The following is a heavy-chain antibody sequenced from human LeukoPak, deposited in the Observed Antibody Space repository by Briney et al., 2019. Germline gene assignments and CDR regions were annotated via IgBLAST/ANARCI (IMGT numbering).Heavy chain of an antibody. CDR3: ARSKLPAALIDAFHF. J-gene: IGHJ3*01. V-gene: IGHV1-69*05. CDR2: IIPLFGTA. Sequence: ASVKVSCKASGDILRTYALSWVRQVPGQGLEWMGGIIPLFGTANYAQRFQGRLTISTDDSTTTAYMELSNLTSGDTAVYYCARSKLPAALIDAFHFWGQGTLVTVSS. D-gene: IGHD2-2*01. CDR1: GDILRTYA.